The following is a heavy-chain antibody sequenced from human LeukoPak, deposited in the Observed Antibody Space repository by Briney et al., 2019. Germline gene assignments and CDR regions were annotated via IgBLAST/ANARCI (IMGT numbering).Heavy chain of an antibody. Sequence: GGSLRLSCAASGFTFSSYAMSWVRQAPGKGLEWVSAVSGSGGSTYYADSVKGRFTISRDNSKNTLYLQMNSLRAEDTAVYYCAKQRNGYCSSTSCYANYFDYWGQGTLVTVSS. V-gene: IGHV3-23*01. CDR2: VSGSGGST. CDR3: AKQRNGYCSSTSCYANYFDY. D-gene: IGHD2-2*03. J-gene: IGHJ4*02. CDR1: GFTFSSYA.